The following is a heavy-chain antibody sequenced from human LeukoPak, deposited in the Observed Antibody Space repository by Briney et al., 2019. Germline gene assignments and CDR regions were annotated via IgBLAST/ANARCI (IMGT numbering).Heavy chain of an antibody. Sequence: PGGSLRLSCAASGFTFSSYEMNWVRQAPGKGLEWVSIIYNDGSTYYTDSVRGRFTISRDNSKNTLYLQMNSLRPEDAAVYYCARVDSSGWLIYGMDVWGQGTTVTVSS. CDR2: IYNDGST. D-gene: IGHD6-19*01. J-gene: IGHJ6*02. V-gene: IGHV3-66*02. CDR1: GFTFSSYE. CDR3: ARVDSSGWLIYGMDV.